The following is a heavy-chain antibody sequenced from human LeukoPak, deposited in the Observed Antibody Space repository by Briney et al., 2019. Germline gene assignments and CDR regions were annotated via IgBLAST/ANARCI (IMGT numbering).Heavy chain of an antibody. CDR2: IYYSGST. D-gene: IGHD3-3*01. V-gene: IGHV4-30-4*01. CDR3: ARGPYDFWSGSPYGMDV. Sequence: PSETLSLTCTVSGVSISSGDYYWRWIRQPPGKGLEWIGYIYYSGSTYYNPSLKSRFTISVDTSKNQFSLKLSSVTAADTAVYYCARGPYDFWSGSPYGMDVWGQGTTVTVSS. CDR1: GVSISSGDYY. J-gene: IGHJ6*02.